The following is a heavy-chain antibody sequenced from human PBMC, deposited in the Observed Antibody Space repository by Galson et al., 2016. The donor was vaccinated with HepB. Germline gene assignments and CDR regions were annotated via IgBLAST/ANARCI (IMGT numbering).Heavy chain of an antibody. J-gene: IGHJ6*02. V-gene: IGHV4-59*01. CDR1: GDSISHYY. D-gene: IGHD4-23*01. Sequence: SETLSLTCTVSGDSISHYYWSWIRQPPGKGLEWIGYIYYSGSAYYNPSLKSRVTISVDTSKSQFSLKLTSVTSADTAVYYCARDRVVEMVTVENYYYAMDVWGQGTAVTVSS. CDR3: ARDRVVEMVTVENYYYAMDV. CDR2: IYYSGSA.